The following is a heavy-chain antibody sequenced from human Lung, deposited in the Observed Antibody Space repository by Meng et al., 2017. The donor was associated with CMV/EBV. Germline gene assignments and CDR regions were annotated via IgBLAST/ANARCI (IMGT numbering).Heavy chain of an antibody. CDR3: ATYGSGRIFDY. D-gene: IGHD3-10*01. CDR1: GYTFTSYY. Sequence: ASVXVSCKASGYTFTSYYMHWVRQAPGQGLEWMGIINPSGGSTSYAQKFQGRVTMTRDTSTSTVYMELSSLRSEDTAVYYCATYGSGRIFDYWGQGTLVTVSS. J-gene: IGHJ4*02. CDR2: INPSGGST. V-gene: IGHV1-46*01.